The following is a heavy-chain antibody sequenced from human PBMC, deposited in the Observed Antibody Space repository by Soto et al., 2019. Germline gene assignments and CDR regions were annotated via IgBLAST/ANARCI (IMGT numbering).Heavy chain of an antibody. CDR2: INPSGGST. V-gene: IGHV1-46*02. Sequence: GASVKVSCKASGYTFNSYYMHWVRQAPGQGLEWMGIINPSGGSTSYAQKFQGRVTMTRDTSTSTVYMELSSLRSEDTAVYYCAREYYDILTGIPPYGMDVWGQGTTVTVS. CDR1: GYTFNSYY. J-gene: IGHJ6*02. D-gene: IGHD3-9*01. CDR3: AREYYDILTGIPPYGMDV.